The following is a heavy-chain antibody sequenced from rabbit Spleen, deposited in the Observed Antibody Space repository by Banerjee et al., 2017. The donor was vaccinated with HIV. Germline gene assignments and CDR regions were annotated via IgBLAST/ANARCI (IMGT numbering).Heavy chain of an antibody. CDR3: ARDGGSSFSSYGMDL. CDR2: IDTNDGDT. CDR1: GFSFSSNW. V-gene: IGHV1S45*01. D-gene: IGHD8-1*01. J-gene: IGHJ6*01. Sequence: LEESGGGLVKPGGTLTLTCTVSGFSFSSNWICWVRQAPGKGLEWIACIDTNDGDTDYANWPKGRFTISKTSSTTVTLQMTSLTVADTATYFCARDGGSSFSSYGMDLWGQGTLVTVS.